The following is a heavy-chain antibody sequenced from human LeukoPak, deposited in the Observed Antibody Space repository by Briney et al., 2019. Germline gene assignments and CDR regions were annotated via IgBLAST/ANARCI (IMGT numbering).Heavy chain of an antibody. CDR2: IYTSGST. Sequence: SETLSLTCSVSGVSISMTSYYWAWIRQSPGKGLEWIGYIYTSGSTNYNPSLKSRVTISVDTSKNQFSLKLSSVTAADTAVYYCARLSWKWELPRQYYYMDVWGKGTTVTVSS. D-gene: IGHD1-26*01. V-gene: IGHV4-61*05. CDR3: ARLSWKWELPRQYYYMDV. J-gene: IGHJ6*03. CDR1: GVSISMTSYY.